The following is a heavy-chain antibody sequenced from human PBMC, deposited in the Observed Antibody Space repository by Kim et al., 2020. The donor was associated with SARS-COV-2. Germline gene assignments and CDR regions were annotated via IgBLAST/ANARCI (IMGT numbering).Heavy chain of an antibody. J-gene: IGHJ4*02. CDR3: ARDVRGINYYGSGSE. D-gene: IGHD3-10*01. Sequence: DSVKGRFTISRDNSKNTLYLQMNSLRAEDTAVYYCARDVRGINYYGSGSEWGQGTLVTVSS. V-gene: IGHV3-66*01.